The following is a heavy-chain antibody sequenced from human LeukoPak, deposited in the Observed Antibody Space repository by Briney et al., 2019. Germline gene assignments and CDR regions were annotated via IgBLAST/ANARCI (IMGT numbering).Heavy chain of an antibody. J-gene: IGHJ4*02. CDR3: ARVVVRGVIKGLWDY. CDR1: GYTFTGYY. CDR2: INPNSGGT. D-gene: IGHD3-10*01. V-gene: IGHV1-2*02. Sequence: GASVKVSCTASGYTFTGYYMHWVRQAPGQGLEWMGWINPNSGGTNYAQKFQGRVTMTRDTSISTAYMELSRLRSDDTAVYYCARVVVRGVIKGLWDYWGQGTLVTVSS.